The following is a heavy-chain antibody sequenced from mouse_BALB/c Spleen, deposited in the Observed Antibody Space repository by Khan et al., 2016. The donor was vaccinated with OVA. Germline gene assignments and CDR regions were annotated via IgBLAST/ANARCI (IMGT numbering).Heavy chain of an antibody. CDR2: ISYSGSP. CDR3: AGIRFYYRYAFFDY. J-gene: IGHJ2*01. CDR1: AYSITSDYA. V-gene: IGHV3-2*02. Sequence: EVQLQESGPGLVKPSQSLSLTCTVTAYSITSDYAWTWIRQFPGNKLEWMGYISYSGSPSYNPSLQSRISITRDTSKNQFFLQLISVTTEDTATYYCAGIRFYYRYAFFDYWGQGTTLTGSS. D-gene: IGHD2-14*01.